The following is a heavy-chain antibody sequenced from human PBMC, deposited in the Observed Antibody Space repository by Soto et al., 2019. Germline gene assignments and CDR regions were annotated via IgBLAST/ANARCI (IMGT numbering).Heavy chain of an antibody. CDR3: ARRVLLKPNRYYYYYYGMDV. D-gene: IGHD1-26*01. CDR2: ISSSGSTI. CDR1: GFTFSSYE. J-gene: IGHJ6*02. Sequence: EVQLVESGGGLVQPGGSLRLSCAASGFTFSSYEMNWVRQAPGKGLEWVSYISSSGSTIYYADSVKGRFTISRDNAKNSLYLQMNSLRAEDTAVYYCARRVLLKPNRYYYYYYGMDVWGQGTTVTVSS. V-gene: IGHV3-48*03.